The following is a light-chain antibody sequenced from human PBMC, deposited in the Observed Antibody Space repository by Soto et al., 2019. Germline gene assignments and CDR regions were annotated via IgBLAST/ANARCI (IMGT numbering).Light chain of an antibody. V-gene: IGLV2-23*01. Sequence: SALTQPASVSGSPGQSITISCTGTSSDVGSYNLVSWYQQHPGKAPKLMIYEGSKRPSGVSNRFSGSKSGNTASLTISGLQAEDEADYYCYSYAGSSTNWVFGGGTQLTVL. CDR1: SSDVGSYNL. CDR2: EGS. CDR3: YSYAGSSTNWV. J-gene: IGLJ3*02.